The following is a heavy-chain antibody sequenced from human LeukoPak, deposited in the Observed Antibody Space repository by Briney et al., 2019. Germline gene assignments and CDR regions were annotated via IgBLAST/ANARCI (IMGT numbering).Heavy chain of an antibody. D-gene: IGHD3-22*01. CDR2: IRYDGNIK. Sequence: GGSLRLSCAAYIHWVRQAPGKGPEWVAFIRYDGNIKYFADSVKGRFTISRDNSKNTLYLQMNSLRAEDTAVYHCAKGRYHDSSGYPIDYWGQGTLVTVSS. J-gene: IGHJ4*02. CDR3: AKGRYHDSSGYPIDY. V-gene: IGHV3-30*02.